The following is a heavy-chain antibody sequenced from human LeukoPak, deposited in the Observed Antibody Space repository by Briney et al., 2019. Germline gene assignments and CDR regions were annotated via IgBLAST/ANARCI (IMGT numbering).Heavy chain of an antibody. D-gene: IGHD6-19*01. Sequence: PSETLSLTCTVPGGSISSYYWSWIRQPPGKGLEWIGYIYYSGSTNYNPSLKSRVTISVDTSKNQFSLKLSSVTAADTAVYYCARGQGIAVAGWFDPWGQGTLVTVSS. J-gene: IGHJ5*02. CDR2: IYYSGST. CDR1: GGSISSYY. CDR3: ARGQGIAVAGWFDP. V-gene: IGHV4-59*01.